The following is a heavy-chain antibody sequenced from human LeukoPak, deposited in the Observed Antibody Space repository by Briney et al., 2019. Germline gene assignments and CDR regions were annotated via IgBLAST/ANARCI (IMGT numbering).Heavy chain of an antibody. CDR1: GGTFSSYA. Sequence: VASVKVSCKASGGTFSSYAISWVRQARGQGLEWMGRIIPILGIANYAQKFQGRVTITADKSTSTAYMELSSLRSEDTAVYYCAISSGYYWPWFDPWGQGTLVTVSS. D-gene: IGHD3-22*01. CDR2: IIPILGIA. J-gene: IGHJ5*02. CDR3: AISSGYYWPWFDP. V-gene: IGHV1-69*04.